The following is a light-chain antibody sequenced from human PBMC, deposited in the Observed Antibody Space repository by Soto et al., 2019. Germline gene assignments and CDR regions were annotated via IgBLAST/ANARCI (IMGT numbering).Light chain of an antibody. J-gene: IGLJ1*01. V-gene: IGLV2-11*01. CDR2: DVS. CDR3: CSYAGSYTLYV. CDR1: SSDVGGYNY. Sequence: ALTQPRSVSGSPGQSVTISCTGTSSDVGGYNYVSWYQQHPGKAPKLMIYDVSKRPSGVPDRFSGSKSGNTASLTISGLQAEDEADYYCCSYAGSYTLYVFGTGTKLTVL.